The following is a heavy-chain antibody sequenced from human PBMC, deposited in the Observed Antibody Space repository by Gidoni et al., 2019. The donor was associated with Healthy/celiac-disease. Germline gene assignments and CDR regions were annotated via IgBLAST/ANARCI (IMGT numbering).Heavy chain of an antibody. CDR3: AGDQYYYDSSGYSDHWYFDL. D-gene: IGHD3-22*01. CDR2: ISSSGSTI. J-gene: IGHJ2*01. Sequence: EVQLVESGGGLVQPGGSLRLSRAASGFTFSSYELNWVRQAPGQGLECVSYISSSGSTIDYADSVKGRFTISRENAKNSLYLQMNSLRAEDTAVYYCAGDQYYYDSSGYSDHWYFDLWGRGTLVTVSS. CDR1: GFTFSSYE. V-gene: IGHV3-48*03.